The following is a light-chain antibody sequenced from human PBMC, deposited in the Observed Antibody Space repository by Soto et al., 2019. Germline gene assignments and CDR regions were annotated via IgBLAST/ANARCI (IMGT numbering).Light chain of an antibody. Sequence: EIVMTQSPATLSVSPGGRATLSCRASQSVSSNLAWYQQKPGQAPRLLVYGASTRATGIPARFSGSGSGKEFTLSISSLQSEDFAVYYCQQYSNWPLTFGGGAKVEIK. CDR2: GAS. J-gene: IGKJ4*01. CDR1: QSVSSN. V-gene: IGKV3-15*01. CDR3: QQYSNWPLT.